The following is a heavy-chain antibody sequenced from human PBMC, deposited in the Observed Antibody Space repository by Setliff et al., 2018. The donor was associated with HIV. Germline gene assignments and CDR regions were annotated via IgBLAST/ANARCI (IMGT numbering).Heavy chain of an antibody. CDR3: AKVLYYDYVWGSYDPLYYFDY. D-gene: IGHD3-16*01. CDR1: GFTFSSYG. CDR2: IWYDESNK. V-gene: IGHV3-33*06. J-gene: IGHJ4*02. Sequence: PGGSLRLSCAASGFTFSSYGMHWVRQAPGKGLEWVAVIWYDESNKYYADSVKGRFAISRDNAKDSVYLQMSRLRAEDTSVYYCAKVLYYDYVWGSYDPLYYFDYWGQGTLVTVSS.